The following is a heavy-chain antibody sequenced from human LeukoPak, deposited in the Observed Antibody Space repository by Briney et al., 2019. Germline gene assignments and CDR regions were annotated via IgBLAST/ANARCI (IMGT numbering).Heavy chain of an antibody. D-gene: IGHD3-22*01. Sequence: AGSLTLSCAASGFTSSSYTMNWVRQAPGKGLEWVSSISSSSKYIYYAESVKGRFTISRDNAKNSLYLHMNSLRAEDTAVYYCARGDYDSSGYYYDYWGQAIMATVSS. CDR2: ISSSSKYI. V-gene: IGHV3-21*01. CDR3: ARGDYDSSGYYYDY. J-gene: IGHJ4*02. CDR1: GFTSSSYT.